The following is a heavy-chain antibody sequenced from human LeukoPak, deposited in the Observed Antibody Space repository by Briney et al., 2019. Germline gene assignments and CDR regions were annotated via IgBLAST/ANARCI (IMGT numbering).Heavy chain of an antibody. CDR2: IYSGGST. D-gene: IGHD3-16*01. Sequence: PGGSLRLSCAASGFTVSSNYMSWVRQAPGKGLEWVSVIYSGGSTYYADSVKGRFTTSRDNSKNTLYLQMSSLRAEDTAVYYCARDVGGPTDYWGQGTLVTVSS. CDR3: ARDVGGPTDY. J-gene: IGHJ4*02. V-gene: IGHV3-53*01. CDR1: GFTVSSNY.